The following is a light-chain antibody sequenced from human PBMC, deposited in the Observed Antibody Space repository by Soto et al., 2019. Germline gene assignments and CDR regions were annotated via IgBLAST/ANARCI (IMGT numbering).Light chain of an antibody. CDR1: QTISSY. CDR3: QQSHSIPYT. J-gene: IGKJ2*01. CDR2: AAS. Sequence: DIQMTQSPSSLSASVGDRVTITCRASQTISSYLNWYQQKPGKAPKLLIYAASSLQSGVPSRFSGSGSGTDVTLTISSLQPEDFATYFCQQSHSIPYTFGQGTKLEIK. V-gene: IGKV1-39*01.